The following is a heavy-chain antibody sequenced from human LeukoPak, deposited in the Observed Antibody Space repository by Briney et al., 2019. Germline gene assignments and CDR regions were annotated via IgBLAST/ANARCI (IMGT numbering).Heavy chain of an antibody. J-gene: IGHJ4*02. CDR2: IIPIFGTA. V-gene: IGHV1-69*13. CDR3: ARGKGGPAAIALFDY. CDR1: GGTFSSYA. D-gene: IGHD2-2*02. Sequence: SVKVSCKASGGTFSSYAISWVRQAPGQGLEWMGGIIPIFGTANYAQKFQGRGTITADESTSTAYMELSSLRSEDTAVYYCARGKGGPAAIALFDYWGQGTLVTVSS.